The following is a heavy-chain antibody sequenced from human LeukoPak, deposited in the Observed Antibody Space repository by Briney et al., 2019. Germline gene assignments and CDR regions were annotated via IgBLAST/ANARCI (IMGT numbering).Heavy chain of an antibody. D-gene: IGHD6-19*01. CDR3: SKGENQWLVQPDY. CDR2: ISGSGSST. Sequence: PGGSLRLSCAASGFTFSSYNMNWVRRAPGKGLEWVSGISGSGSSTYYADSVKGRFTISRDNSKKTLYLQMNSLRAEDTAVYYCSKGENQWLVQPDYWGQGTLITVSS. V-gene: IGHV3-23*01. J-gene: IGHJ4*02. CDR1: GFTFSSYN.